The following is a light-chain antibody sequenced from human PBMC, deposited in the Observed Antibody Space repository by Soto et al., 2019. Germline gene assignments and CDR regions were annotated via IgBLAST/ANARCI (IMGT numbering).Light chain of an antibody. CDR2: DAY. CDR3: QHYKTWPLP. Sequence: EIVMTQSPATRSVSPGEKVTLSWRASQGVGSTLAWYRQQPGQAPRLLIYDAYIRATGVPARFSGSGSGTELTLTISSLQSEDFAVYYCQHYKTWPLPFGGGTNADI. V-gene: IGKV3-15*01. J-gene: IGKJ4*01. CDR1: QGVGST.